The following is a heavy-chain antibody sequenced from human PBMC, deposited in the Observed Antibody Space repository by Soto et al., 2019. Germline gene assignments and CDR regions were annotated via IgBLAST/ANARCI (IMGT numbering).Heavy chain of an antibody. Sequence: EVQLVESGGGLVQPGRSLRLSCAASGFTFDDYAMHWVRQAPGKGLEWVSGISWNSGSIGYADSVKGRFTISRDNAKNSLYLQMNSLRAEDTALYYCAKDKYSSSSHAFDIWGQGTMVTVSS. CDR1: GFTFDDYA. V-gene: IGHV3-9*01. J-gene: IGHJ3*02. D-gene: IGHD6-6*01. CDR3: AKDKYSSSSHAFDI. CDR2: ISWNSGSI.